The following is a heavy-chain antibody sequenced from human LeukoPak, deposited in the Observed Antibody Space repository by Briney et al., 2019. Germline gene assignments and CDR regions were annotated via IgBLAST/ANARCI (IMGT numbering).Heavy chain of an antibody. CDR1: GDSISSYY. CDR2: IYYSGST. CDR3: ARHDDWATGRYSFDY. J-gene: IGHJ4*02. D-gene: IGHD1-26*01. V-gene: IGHV4-59*08. Sequence: PSETLSLTCNVSGDSISSYYWTWIRQTPGKELEWIGYIYYSGSTYYNPSLESRVTMSVDTSKSQFSLKLNSVTAADTAIYYCARHDDWATGRYSFDYWGQGTLVTVSS.